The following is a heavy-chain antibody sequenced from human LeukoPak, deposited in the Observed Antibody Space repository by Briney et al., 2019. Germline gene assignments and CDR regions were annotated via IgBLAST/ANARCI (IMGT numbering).Heavy chain of an antibody. CDR2: IIPIFGTA. V-gene: IGHV1-69*05. Sequence: SVKVSCKASGVTFSSYAISWVRQAPGQGLEWMGGIIPIFGTANYAQKFQGRVTITTDESTSTAYMELSSLRSEDTAVYYCALGYCSSTSCRLRTYFDYWGQGTLVTVSS. D-gene: IGHD2-2*03. J-gene: IGHJ4*02. CDR1: GVTFSSYA. CDR3: ALGYCSSTSCRLRTYFDY.